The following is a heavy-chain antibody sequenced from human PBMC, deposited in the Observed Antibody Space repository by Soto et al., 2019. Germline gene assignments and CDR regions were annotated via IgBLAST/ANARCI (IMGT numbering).Heavy chain of an antibody. V-gene: IGHV1-3*01. Sequence: GASVKVSCKASGYTFTSYATHWVRKAPGQRLEWMGWINAGNGNTKYSQKFQGRVTITRDTSASTAYMELSSLRSEDTAVYYCARERGSRDDFWSGYSLYYYYMDVWGKGTTVTVSS. CDR2: INAGNGNT. D-gene: IGHD3-3*01. CDR3: ARERGSRDDFWSGYSLYYYYMDV. CDR1: GYTFTSYA. J-gene: IGHJ6*03.